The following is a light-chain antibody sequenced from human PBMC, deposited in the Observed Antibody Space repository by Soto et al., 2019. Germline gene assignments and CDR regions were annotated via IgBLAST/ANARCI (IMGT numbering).Light chain of an antibody. CDR2: EVS. J-gene: IGLJ2*01. Sequence: QSALTQPASVSGSPGQSITISCTGTDSDIGGYNYVSWYQHHPGKAPKVMIYEVSNRPSGVSNRFSGSKSGNTASLTISGLQAEDEDDYYCSSYTSGSALVAFGGGTKLTVL. CDR3: SSYTSGSALVA. V-gene: IGLV2-14*01. CDR1: DSDIGGYNY.